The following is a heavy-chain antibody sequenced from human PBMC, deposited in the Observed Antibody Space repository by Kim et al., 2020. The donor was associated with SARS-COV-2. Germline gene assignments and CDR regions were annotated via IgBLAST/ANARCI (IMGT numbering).Heavy chain of an antibody. CDR1: GFTFSSYA. V-gene: IGHV3-23*01. CDR2: ISGSGGST. Sequence: GGSLRLSCAASGFTFSSYAMSWVRQAPGKGLEWVSAISGSGGSTYYADSVKGRFTISRDNSKNTLYLQMNSLRAEDTAVYYCAKVSSWVVPAEEYYFDYWGQGTLVTVSS. D-gene: IGHD2-2*01. J-gene: IGHJ4*02. CDR3: AKVSSWVVPAEEYYFDY.